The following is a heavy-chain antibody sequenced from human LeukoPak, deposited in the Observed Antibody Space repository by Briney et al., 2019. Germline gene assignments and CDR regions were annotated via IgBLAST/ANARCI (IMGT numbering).Heavy chain of an antibody. CDR2: GHHSESS. CDR3: ARESAGSLHDSTAAFHY. Sequence: SETLSLTCTVSGGSISSYHWSWFRQPPGKGLEWIAYGHHSESSNYNPSFRSRVIIPVDTSRNQFSLRLSSVTAADTAIYYCARESAGSLHDSTAAFHYWGQGILVIVSS. J-gene: IGHJ4*02. CDR1: GGSISSYH. D-gene: IGHD2-8*02. V-gene: IGHV4-59*01.